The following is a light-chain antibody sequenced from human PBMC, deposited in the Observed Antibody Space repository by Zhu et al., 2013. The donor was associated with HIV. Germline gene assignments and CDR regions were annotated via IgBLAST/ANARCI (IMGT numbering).Light chain of an antibody. Sequence: SYELTQPPSVSVAPGKTARVTCGGHNIGSKGVHWYHQKPGQAPVLVVYDDSDRPSGIPERFSGSNSGNTATLTISRVEAGDEADYYCQVWDSSSDVVFGGGTKLTVL. J-gene: IGLJ2*01. CDR3: QVWDSSSDVV. V-gene: IGLV3-21*03. CDR1: NIGSKG. CDR2: DDS.